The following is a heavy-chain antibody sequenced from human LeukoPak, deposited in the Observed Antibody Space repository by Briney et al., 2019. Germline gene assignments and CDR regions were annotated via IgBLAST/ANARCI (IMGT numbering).Heavy chain of an antibody. CDR3: ARHRGTPLIAAAGTEPFDY. V-gene: IGHV4-4*02. J-gene: IGHJ4*02. Sequence: GSLRLSCAASGFTFSSYGMHWVRQPPGKGLEWIGEIYHSGSTNYNPSLKSRVTISVDKSKKQFSLKLSSVTAADTAVYYCARHRGTPLIAAAGTEPFDYWGQGTLVTVSS. CDR1: GFTFSSYG. CDR2: IYHSGST. D-gene: IGHD6-13*01.